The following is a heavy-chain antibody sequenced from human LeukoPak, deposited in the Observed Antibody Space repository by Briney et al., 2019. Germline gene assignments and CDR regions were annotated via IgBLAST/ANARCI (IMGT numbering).Heavy chain of an antibody. V-gene: IGHV4-59*01. CDR3: ARDTYDTLTGYFLFDY. Sequence: SETLSLTCTVSGGSINNYYWSWIRQTPGKGLEWIGYISSSGSPNYNPSLKTRVTISLDTSKNQFSLKLSSVTAADTAVFYCARDTYDTLTGYFLFDYWGQGTLVTVSS. J-gene: IGHJ4*02. D-gene: IGHD3-9*01. CDR2: ISSSGSP. CDR1: GGSINNYY.